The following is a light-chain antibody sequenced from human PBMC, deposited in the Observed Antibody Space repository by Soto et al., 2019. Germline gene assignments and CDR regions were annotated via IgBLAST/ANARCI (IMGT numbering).Light chain of an antibody. CDR3: SSYTSSSTLLV. CDR1: SSDVGGYNY. J-gene: IGLJ2*01. Sequence: QSVLTQPASVSGSPGQSITISCTGTSSDVGGYNYVSWYQQHPGKAPKLMIYDVSNRPSGVSNRFSGSKSGNTASLTISGRQAEDEAYYYCSSYTSSSTLLVFGGGTKLTVL. CDR2: DVS. V-gene: IGLV2-14*01.